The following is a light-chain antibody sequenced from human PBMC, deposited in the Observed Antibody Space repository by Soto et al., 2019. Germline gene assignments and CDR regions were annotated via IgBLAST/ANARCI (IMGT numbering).Light chain of an antibody. J-gene: IGLJ3*02. CDR3: GTWDSSLSAWV. Sequence: QSVLTQPPSVSAAPGQKVTISCSGSSSNIGGNNYVSWYQHLPGTAPKLLIYDNDKRPSGIPDRFSGSKSGTSATLGITGLQTGDEADYYCGTWDSSLSAWVFGGGTKVTVL. V-gene: IGLV1-51*01. CDR2: DND. CDR1: SSNIGGNNY.